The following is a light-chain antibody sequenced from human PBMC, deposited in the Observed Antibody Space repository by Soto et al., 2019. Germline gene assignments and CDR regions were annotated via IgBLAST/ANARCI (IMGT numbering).Light chain of an antibody. CDR1: SSDVGSYNL. CDR2: EGN. J-gene: IGLJ2*01. CDR3: YSYAGSSTSL. Sequence: QSALTQPASVSGSPGQSITISCTGASSDVGSYNLVSWYQQHPGKAPKLIIYEGNKRPSGVSNRFSGSRSGNTASLTISGLQAEDEADYYCYSYAGSSTSLFGGGTKLTVL. V-gene: IGLV2-23*01.